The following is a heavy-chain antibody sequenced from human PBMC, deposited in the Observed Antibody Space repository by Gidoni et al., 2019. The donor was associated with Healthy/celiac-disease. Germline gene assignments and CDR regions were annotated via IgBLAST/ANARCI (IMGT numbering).Heavy chain of an antibody. J-gene: IGHJ5*02. D-gene: IGHD6-19*01. Sequence: QLQLQESGPGLVKPSETLSLTCTVSGGSISSSSYYWGWIRQPPGKGLEWIGSIYYSGSTYYNPSLKSRVTISVDTSKNQFSLKLSSVTAAGTAVYYCARHRVTGIAVAGRNWFDPWGQGTLVTVSS. CDR1: GGSISSSSYY. CDR3: ARHRVTGIAVAGRNWFDP. V-gene: IGHV4-39*01. CDR2: IYYSGST.